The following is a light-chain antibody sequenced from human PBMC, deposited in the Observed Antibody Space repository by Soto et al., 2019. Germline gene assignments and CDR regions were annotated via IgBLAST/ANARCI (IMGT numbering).Light chain of an antibody. CDR1: LSVASNY. V-gene: IGKV3-20*01. CDR2: AAS. J-gene: IGKJ1*01. CDR3: QQYGSAPWT. Sequence: EMVLTQSPGTLPLSPGERATLSCRASLSVASNYVAWYQQKPGQAPRLLIYAASGRATGIPDRSSGSGSGTDFTLTISRLEPEDFAVYYCQQYGSAPWTFGQGTKVEIK.